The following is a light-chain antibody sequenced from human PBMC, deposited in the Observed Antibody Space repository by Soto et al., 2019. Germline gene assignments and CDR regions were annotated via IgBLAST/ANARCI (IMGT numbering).Light chain of an antibody. J-gene: IGLJ2*01. Sequence: SVLTQPVSVSGSPGQSITISCPGTSSDIGAYNFVSWYQQHPGKAPKLMLYDVNIRPSGVSNRFSGSNSGNTASLTISGLHAEDEADYYCTSWTTSTTMIFGGGTKVTVL. V-gene: IGLV2-14*03. CDR1: SSDIGAYNF. CDR3: TSWTTSTTMI. CDR2: DVN.